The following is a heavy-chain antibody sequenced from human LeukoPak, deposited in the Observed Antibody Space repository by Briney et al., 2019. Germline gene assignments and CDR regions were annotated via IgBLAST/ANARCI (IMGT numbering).Heavy chain of an antibody. J-gene: IGHJ5*02. V-gene: IGHV4-61*01. D-gene: IGHD4-11*01. CDR3: ARDIGNYPEGWFDP. CDR1: GGSISSGSYY. Sequence: SETLSLTCTVSGGSISSGSYYWTWIRQPPGKGLEWIGYIYYSGSTNYNPSLKSRVTISVDTSKNQFSLKLSSVTAADTAVYYCARDIGNYPEGWFDPWGQGTLVTVSS. CDR2: IYYSGST.